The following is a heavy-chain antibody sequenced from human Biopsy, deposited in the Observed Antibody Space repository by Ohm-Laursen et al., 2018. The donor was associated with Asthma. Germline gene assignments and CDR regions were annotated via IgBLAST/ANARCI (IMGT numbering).Heavy chain of an antibody. Sequence: GTLSLTCSMYGLSSSGYYWTWIRQPPGKGLEWIGESDHRGNTNINPTLKSRVTISKDKSANEFSLKMRSVTAADTAIYYCARGPEWSGLDIWGQGTTVTVSS. CDR3: ARGPEWSGLDI. CDR1: GLSSSGYY. V-gene: IGHV4-34*01. J-gene: IGHJ6*02. D-gene: IGHD3-3*01. CDR2: SDHRGNT.